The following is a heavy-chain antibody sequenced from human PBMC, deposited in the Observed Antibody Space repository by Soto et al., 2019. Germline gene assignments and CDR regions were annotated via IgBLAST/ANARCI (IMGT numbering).Heavy chain of an antibody. Sequence: PGGSLRLSCAASGFTFSSYWMHWVRQAPRKELVWVSHIDSDGSSTTYADSVKGRFTISRDNAKNTLNLQMNSLRAEDTAVYYCAKDRYYGPPYDYWGQGTLVTVSS. J-gene: IGHJ4*02. CDR1: GFTFSSYW. CDR2: IDSDGSST. D-gene: IGHD3-10*01. V-gene: IGHV3-74*01. CDR3: AKDRYYGPPYDY.